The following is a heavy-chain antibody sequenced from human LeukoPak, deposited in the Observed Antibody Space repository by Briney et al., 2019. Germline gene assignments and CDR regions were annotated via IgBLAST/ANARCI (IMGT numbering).Heavy chain of an antibody. D-gene: IGHD6-13*01. CDR3: ARVSRYSSSWSFDY. CDR1: GDSISTYY. Sequence: PSETLSLTCTVSGDSISTYYWSWLRQPPGKGLEWIGSIYHSGSTYYNPSLKSRVTISVDTSKNQFSLKLSSVTAADTAVYYCARVSRYSSSWSFDYWGQGTLVTASS. CDR2: IYHSGST. V-gene: IGHV4-38-2*02. J-gene: IGHJ4*02.